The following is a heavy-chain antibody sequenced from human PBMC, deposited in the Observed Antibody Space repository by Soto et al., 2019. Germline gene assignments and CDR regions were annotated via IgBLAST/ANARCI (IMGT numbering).Heavy chain of an antibody. V-gene: IGHV4-4*07. D-gene: IGHD3-3*01. CDR3: ARGQRFSDSFDP. J-gene: IGHJ5*02. CDR2: IYSSGGT. Sequence: PSETLSLTCTVSGGAIGGYYWTWIRQSAGKGLEWIGRIYSSGGTKYNPSLKSRVTMSLDTSKNQFSLRLSPVTAADTAVYYCARGQRFSDSFDPWGQGTLVTVSS. CDR1: GGAIGGYY.